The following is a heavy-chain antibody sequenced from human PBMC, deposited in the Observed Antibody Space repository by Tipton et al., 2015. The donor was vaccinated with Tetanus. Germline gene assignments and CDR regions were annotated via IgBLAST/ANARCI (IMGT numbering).Heavy chain of an antibody. V-gene: IGHV3-72*01. D-gene: IGHD3-16*01. Sequence: SLRLSCIASGLIFSDHYMDWVRQAPGKGLEWVGRIRNKAKGYTTEYAPSVKGRFTVSRDDSKNSLYMQMNSLKTEDTAAYYCARLYGGGYWGQGTLVTVSS. CDR1: GLIFSDHY. CDR2: IRNKAKGYTT. J-gene: IGHJ4*02. CDR3: ARLYGGGY.